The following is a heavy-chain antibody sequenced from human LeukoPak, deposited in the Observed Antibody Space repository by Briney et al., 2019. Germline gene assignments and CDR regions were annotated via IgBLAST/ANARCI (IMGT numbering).Heavy chain of an antibody. Sequence: PGGSLRLSCAASGFTFSSYAINWVRQAPGKGLEWVSYISSSGRTIYNADSVKGRFTISRDNAKNSLYLQTNSLRAEDTAVYYCARGVTTETLDYWGQGTLVTVSS. D-gene: IGHD4-11*01. CDR2: ISSSGRTI. CDR3: ARGVTTETLDY. J-gene: IGHJ4*02. V-gene: IGHV3-48*03. CDR1: GFTFSSYA.